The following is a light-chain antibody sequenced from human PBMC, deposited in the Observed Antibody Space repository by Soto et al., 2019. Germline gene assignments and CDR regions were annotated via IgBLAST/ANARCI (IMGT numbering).Light chain of an antibody. V-gene: IGLV2-14*03. J-gene: IGLJ1*01. Sequence: QSVLTQPASVSASPGQSITISCTGTSTDIGAYKFVSWYQQHPGKAPKLMIYDVTSRPSGVSNRFSGSKSGNTASLIISGLQAEDEADYYWISSTSSHTYVFGTGPKVTVL. CDR2: DVT. CDR1: STDIGAYKF. CDR3: ISSTSSHTYV.